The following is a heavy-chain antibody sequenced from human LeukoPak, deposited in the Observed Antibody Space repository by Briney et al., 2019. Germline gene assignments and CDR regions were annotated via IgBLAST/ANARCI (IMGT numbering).Heavy chain of an antibody. CDR3: AKDAVYYDSSGYFDY. J-gene: IGHJ4*02. D-gene: IGHD3-22*01. CDR2: ISGSVGSA. Sequence: PGGSLRLSCAASGFTFSSYAVSWVRQAPGQGLEWVSAISGSVGSAYYADSVKGRFTISRDNSKNALYVQMNSLRAEDTAVYYCAKDAVYYDSSGYFDYWGQGTLVTVSS. CDR1: GFTFSSYA. V-gene: IGHV3-23*01.